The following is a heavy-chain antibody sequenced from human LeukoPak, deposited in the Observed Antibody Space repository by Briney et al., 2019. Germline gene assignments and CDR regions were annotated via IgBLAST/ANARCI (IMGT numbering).Heavy chain of an antibody. CDR2: ISAYNGNT. J-gene: IGHJ4*02. Sequence: ASVKVSCKASGYTFTSYGISWVRQAPGQGLEWMGWISAYNGNTNYAQKLQGRVTMTTDTSTSTAYMELRSLRSDDTAVYYCARDQSYYDFWSGCSFDYWGQGTLVTVSS. CDR1: GYTFTSYG. V-gene: IGHV1-18*01. D-gene: IGHD3-3*01. CDR3: ARDQSYYDFWSGCSFDY.